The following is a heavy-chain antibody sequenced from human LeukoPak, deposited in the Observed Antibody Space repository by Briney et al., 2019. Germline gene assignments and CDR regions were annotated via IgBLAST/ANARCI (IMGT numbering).Heavy chain of an antibody. CDR3: AKWGDYDVLTGYYDPDY. CDR1: GFTFSSYS. J-gene: IGHJ4*02. CDR2: ITGSGGGT. Sequence: GGSLRLSCAASGFTFSSYSMNWVRQAPGKGLEWVSAITGSGGGTYYADSVKGRFTISRDNSKNTLYLQMNSLRAEDTAVYYCAKWGDYDVLTGYYDPDYWGQGTLVTVSS. D-gene: IGHD3-9*01. V-gene: IGHV3-23*01.